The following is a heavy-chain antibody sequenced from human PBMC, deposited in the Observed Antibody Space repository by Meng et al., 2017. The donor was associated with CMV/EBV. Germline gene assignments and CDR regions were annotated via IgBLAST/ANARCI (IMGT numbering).Heavy chain of an antibody. Sequence: GESLKISCAASGFTFSGYAMHWVRRAPGKGLEWVAFIAFDGSNKYYADSVKGRFAVSRDNPKNTLYLQMNSLRVEDTALYYCTKDQGISGYSMDVWGQGTTVTVSS. D-gene: IGHD3-3*01. CDR3: TKDQGISGYSMDV. J-gene: IGHJ6*02. CDR2: IAFDGSNK. V-gene: IGHV3-30*07. CDR1: GFTFSGYA.